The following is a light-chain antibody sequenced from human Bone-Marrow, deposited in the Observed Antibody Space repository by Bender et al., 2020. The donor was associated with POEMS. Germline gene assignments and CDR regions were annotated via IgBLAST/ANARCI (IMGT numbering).Light chain of an antibody. CDR1: SSDVGTYNL. CDR2: EGS. J-gene: IGLJ2*01. V-gene: IGLV2-23*01. Sequence: QSALTQPASMSGSPGQSITISCTGTSSDVGTYNLVSWYQQHPGKAPKLMIYEGSKRPSGVSNRFSGSKSGNTASLTISGLQAEDEADYYCCSYAGNWIYVAFGGGTKLTVL. CDR3: CSYAGNWIYVA.